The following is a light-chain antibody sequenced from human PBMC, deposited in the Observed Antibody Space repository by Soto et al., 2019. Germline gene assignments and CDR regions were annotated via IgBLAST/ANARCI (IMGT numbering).Light chain of an antibody. CDR1: QSVSTY. V-gene: IGKV3-11*01. CDR3: QQRRNWLT. Sequence: EIVLTQSPATLSLSPGERATLSCRASQSVSTYLAWYQQKPGQAPRLLIYDASNRATGIPARFSSSGSGTDFTLTINSLEPDDFAVYYCQQRRNWLTFGGGTKVEIK. CDR2: DAS. J-gene: IGKJ4*01.